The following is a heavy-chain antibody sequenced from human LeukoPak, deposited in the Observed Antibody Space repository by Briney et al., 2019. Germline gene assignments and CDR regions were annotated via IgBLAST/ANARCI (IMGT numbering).Heavy chain of an antibody. Sequence: SAQVSCKACGGTLGSDAISWVRQSPGQKLEWMGGIIPIFGTANYAQKFQGRVTITTDESTSTAYMELSSLRSEDTAVYYCARDRASGIAAAGTWDYWGQGTLVTVSS. CDR1: GGTLGSDA. V-gene: IGHV1-69*05. J-gene: IGHJ4*02. D-gene: IGHD6-13*01. CDR2: IIPIFGTA. CDR3: ARDRASGIAAAGTWDY.